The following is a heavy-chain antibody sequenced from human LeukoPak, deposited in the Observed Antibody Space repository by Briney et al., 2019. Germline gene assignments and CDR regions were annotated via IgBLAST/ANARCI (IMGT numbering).Heavy chain of an antibody. Sequence: GGSLRLSCAASGFTFSSYAMHWVRQAPGKGLEWVAFIRYDGSNKYYADSVKGRFTISRDNSKNTLYLQMNSLRAEDTAVYYCAKGRTYGSGSYYRSGWFDPWGQGTLVTVSS. CDR1: GFTFSSYA. D-gene: IGHD3-10*01. V-gene: IGHV3-30*02. CDR2: IRYDGSNK. J-gene: IGHJ5*02. CDR3: AKGRTYGSGSYYRSGWFDP.